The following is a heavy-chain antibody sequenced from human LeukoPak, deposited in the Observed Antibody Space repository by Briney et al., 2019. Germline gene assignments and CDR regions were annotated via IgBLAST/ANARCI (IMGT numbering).Heavy chain of an antibody. CDR1: GGTFSSYA. CDR2: IIPIFGTA. V-gene: IGHV1-69*13. CDR3: ARVIGLAARPGWFDP. Sequence: SVKVSCKASGGTFSSYAISWVRQAPGQGLEWMGGIIPIFGTANYAQKFQGRVTITADESTSTAYMELSSLRSEDTAVYYCARVIGLAARPGWFDPWGQGTLVTVSS. D-gene: IGHD6-6*01. J-gene: IGHJ5*02.